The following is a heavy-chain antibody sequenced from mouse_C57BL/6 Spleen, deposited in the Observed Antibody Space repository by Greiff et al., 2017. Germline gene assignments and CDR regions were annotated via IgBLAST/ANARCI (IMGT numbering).Heavy chain of an antibody. CDR1: GYTFTNYW. V-gene: IGHV1-63*01. CDR2: IYPGGGYT. D-gene: IGHD1-1*01. CDR3: ARGSYGRSHWYFDV. Sequence: QVQLKESGAELVRPGTSVKMSCKASGYTFTNYWIGWAKQRPGHGLEWIGDIYPGGGYTNYNEKFKGKATLTADNSSSTASMQFSSLTSEDSAIYYCARGSYGRSHWYFDVWGTGTTVTVSS. J-gene: IGHJ1*03.